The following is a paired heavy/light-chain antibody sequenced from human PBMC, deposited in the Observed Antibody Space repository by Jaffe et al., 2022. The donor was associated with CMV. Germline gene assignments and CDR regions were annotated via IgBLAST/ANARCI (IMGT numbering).Light chain of an antibody. J-gene: IGKJ2*01. CDR1: QSVSNSY. CDR3: QHYRPSPPVYT. Sequence: EVVLTQSPDTLSLSPGERATLSCRASQSVSNSYLAWYQQKPGQAPRLLIYASSARATGIPDRFSGSRSGTEFALTISRLEPEDFAVYFCQHYRPSPPVYTFGQGTKVEIK. V-gene: IGKV3-20*01. CDR2: ASS.
Heavy chain of an antibody. Sequence: EVQLVQSGAEVKKPGESLKISCKASGYTFTYNWIGWVRQMPGKGLEWMGIIHPGNSDTRYSPSFQGQVTISADKSSNTAYVQWDSLKASDTATYYCARVVSGMDVWGQGTKVAVFS. CDR2: IHPGNSDT. V-gene: IGHV5-51*01. D-gene: IGHD6-6*01. CDR1: GYTFTYNW. CDR3: ARVVSGMDV. J-gene: IGHJ6*02.